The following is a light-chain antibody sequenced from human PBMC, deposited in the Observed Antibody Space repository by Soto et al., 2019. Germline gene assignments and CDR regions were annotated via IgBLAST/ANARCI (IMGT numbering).Light chain of an antibody. CDR1: SSDVGAFNY. CDR2: EVG. V-gene: IGLV2-14*01. J-gene: IGLJ1*01. Sequence: QSVLTQPASVSGSPGQSITISCTGTSSDVGAFNYVSWYLQYPGQAPKLMIYEVGNRPSGVSNRFSGSQSGNTASLTISGRQAEDEADYYCCSYASGSIYVFGTGTQLTVL. CDR3: CSYASGSIYV.